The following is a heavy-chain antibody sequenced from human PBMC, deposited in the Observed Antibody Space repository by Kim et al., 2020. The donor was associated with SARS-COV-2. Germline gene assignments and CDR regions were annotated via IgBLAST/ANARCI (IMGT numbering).Heavy chain of an antibody. J-gene: IGHJ4*02. Sequence: ADSGRGRFTNARDNAKDSVYLQMSSLRAEDTALYYCVRDFCSTTSCRFDYWGQGTLVTVSS. V-gene: IGHV3-11*06. CDR3: VRDFCSTTSCRFDY. D-gene: IGHD2-2*01.